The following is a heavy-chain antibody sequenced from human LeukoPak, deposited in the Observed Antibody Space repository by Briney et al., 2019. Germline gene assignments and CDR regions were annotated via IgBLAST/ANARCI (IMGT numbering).Heavy chain of an antibody. J-gene: IGHJ4*02. Sequence: ASVKVSCKASGYTFTSYDINWVRQATGQGLEWMGWMNPNSGNTGYAQKFQGRVTMTRNTSISTAYMELSSLRSEDAAVYYCARVWAYMVRGVIRWRGSDYWGQGTLVTVSS. CDR1: GYTFTSYD. CDR3: ARVWAYMVRGVIRWRGSDY. CDR2: MNPNSGNT. D-gene: IGHD3-10*01. V-gene: IGHV1-8*01.